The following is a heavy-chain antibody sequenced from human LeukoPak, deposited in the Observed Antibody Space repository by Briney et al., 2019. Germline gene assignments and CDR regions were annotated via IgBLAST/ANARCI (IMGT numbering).Heavy chain of an antibody. CDR1: EFSVGSNY. CDR3: ARHLSGVTGYTYGRGIDY. J-gene: IGHJ4*02. V-gene: IGHV3-66*04. Sequence: GGSLRLSCAASEFSVGSNYMTWVRQAPGKGLEWVSLNSGGSTYYADSVKGRFTISRDNAKKSMYLQMNRLRAEDTAVYYCARHLSGVTGYTYGRGIDYWGQGTLVTVSS. D-gene: IGHD5-18*01. CDR2: NSGGST.